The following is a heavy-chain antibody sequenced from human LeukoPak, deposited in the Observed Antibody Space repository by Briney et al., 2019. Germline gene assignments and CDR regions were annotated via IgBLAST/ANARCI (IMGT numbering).Heavy chain of an antibody. CDR1: GYTFSNYY. Sequence: ASVKVSCKASGYTFSNYYLHWVRQAPGQGLEWMGLINPTAGNTYYAQRFQGRVTMTRNTSTSTVYMELSSLRSEDTAVYYCARIRDGYNDAYDIWDQGTMVTVPS. D-gene: IGHD5-24*01. CDR2: INPTAGNT. J-gene: IGHJ3*02. V-gene: IGHV1-46*01. CDR3: ARIRDGYNDAYDI.